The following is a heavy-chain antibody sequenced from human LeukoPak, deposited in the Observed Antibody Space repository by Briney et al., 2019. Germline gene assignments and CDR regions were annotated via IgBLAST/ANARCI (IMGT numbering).Heavy chain of an antibody. CDR1: GQSISRDYS. J-gene: IGHJ5*02. CDR3: ARVGWRYFDWLAP. D-gene: IGHD3-9*01. CDR2: INHSGGT. V-gene: IGHV4-38-2*01. Sequence: SETLSLTCAVSGQSISRDYSWGWIRQPPGKGLEWIGSINHSGGTYYNQSLKSRVTISRDTSKNQFSLNLNDVTAADTAVYYCARVGWRYFDWLAPWGQGTLVTVSS.